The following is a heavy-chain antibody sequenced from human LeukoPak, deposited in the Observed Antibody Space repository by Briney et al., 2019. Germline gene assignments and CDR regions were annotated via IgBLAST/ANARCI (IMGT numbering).Heavy chain of an antibody. J-gene: IGHJ2*01. CDR2: FYYSGST. CDR3: VRGRDNADWYFDL. V-gene: IGHV4-59*01. D-gene: IGHD1-1*01. CDR1: GGSIRSYY. Sequence: PSETLSLTCTVSGGSIRSYYWSWVRQPPGKGLEWIGYFYYSGSTNYNPSLKSRVTISVDTSKNQFSLKLNSVTAADTAVYYCVRGRDNADWYFDLWGGGTLVTVSS.